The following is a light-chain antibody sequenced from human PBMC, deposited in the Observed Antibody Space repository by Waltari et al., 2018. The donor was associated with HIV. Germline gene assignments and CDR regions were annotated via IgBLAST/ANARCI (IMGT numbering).Light chain of an antibody. Sequence: QSELTQSPSASGTPGQRITIPCSGSSPHIERHYVYWYKQFPGATPKVLIYKENERPSGVPDRISGSKSGTSASLLISGLRSDDEADYYCAVWDESLDGWLFGGGTKLTVL. CDR1: SPHIERHY. V-gene: IGLV1-47*01. CDR3: AVWDESLDGWL. CDR2: KEN. J-gene: IGLJ3*02.